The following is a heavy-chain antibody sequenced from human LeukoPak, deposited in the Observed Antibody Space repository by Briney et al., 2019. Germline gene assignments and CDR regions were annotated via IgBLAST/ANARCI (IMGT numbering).Heavy chain of an antibody. CDR2: IYPGDSDT. CDR1: GYRFTSYW. Sequence: GESLKISCKGSGYRFTSYWIGWVRQMPGKGLEWMAIIYPGDSDTRYSPSFRGLVTISADKSTTTAYLQWTSLKASDTAMYYCVRVLSSSWFDFDYWGQGTLVTVSS. J-gene: IGHJ4*02. D-gene: IGHD6-13*01. CDR3: VRVLSSSWFDFDY. V-gene: IGHV5-51*01.